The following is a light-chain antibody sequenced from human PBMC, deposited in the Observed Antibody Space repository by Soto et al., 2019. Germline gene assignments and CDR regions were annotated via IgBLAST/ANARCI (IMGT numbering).Light chain of an antibody. CDR3: QQRSNWPLEVT. CDR1: QSVSRY. CDR2: DAS. J-gene: IGKJ5*01. V-gene: IGKV3-11*01. Sequence: EIVLAQSPATLSSSPVERATLSCRASQSVSRYLAWYQQKPGQAPRLLIYDASKRATGIPARFSGSGSGTDFTLTISSLEAEDFAVYYCQQRSNWPLEVTFGQGTRLEIK.